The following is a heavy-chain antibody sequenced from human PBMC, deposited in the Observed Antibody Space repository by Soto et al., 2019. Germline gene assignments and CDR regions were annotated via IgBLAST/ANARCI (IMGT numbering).Heavy chain of an antibody. CDR2: ISNSGST. V-gene: IGHV4-31*03. Sequence: QVQLQESGPGLVKPSQTLSLTCTVSGASISSGSYYWSWIRQLPGKGLEWIGYISNSGSTYYNPSLKSRVTISVDTSKNQFSLKLTSVTAADTAVYYCARSRYTSGWWTPPFDYWGQGTLVTVSS. CDR1: GASISSGSYY. CDR3: ARSRYTSGWWTPPFDY. D-gene: IGHD6-19*01. J-gene: IGHJ4*02.